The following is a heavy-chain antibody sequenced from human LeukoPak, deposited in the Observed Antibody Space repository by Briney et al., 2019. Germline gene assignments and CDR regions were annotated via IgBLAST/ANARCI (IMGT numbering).Heavy chain of an antibody. J-gene: IGHJ4*02. CDR1: GFTFSSSA. D-gene: IGHD3-22*01. Sequence: GGSLRLSCAASGFTFSSSAMSWVRQAPGKGLEWVSAISNNGGYTYYADSVQGRFTISRDNSKNTLYLRMNSLRAEDTAVYYCARGYSSGYQPFDYWGQGTLVTVSS. CDR3: ARGYSSGYQPFDY. CDR2: ISNNGGYT. V-gene: IGHV3-23*01.